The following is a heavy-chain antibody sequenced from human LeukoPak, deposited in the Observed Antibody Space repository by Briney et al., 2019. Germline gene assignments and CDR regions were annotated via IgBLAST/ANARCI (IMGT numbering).Heavy chain of an antibody. Sequence: ASVKVSCKASGYTFTSYGISWVRQAPGQGLEWMGWISAYNGNTNYAQKLQGRVTMTTDTSTSTAYMELRSLRSDDTAVYHCAREYPPVRNYDYWGQGTLVTVSS. CDR3: AREYPPVRNYDY. CDR1: GYTFTSYG. CDR2: ISAYNGNT. V-gene: IGHV1-18*01. J-gene: IGHJ4*02. D-gene: IGHD1-7*01.